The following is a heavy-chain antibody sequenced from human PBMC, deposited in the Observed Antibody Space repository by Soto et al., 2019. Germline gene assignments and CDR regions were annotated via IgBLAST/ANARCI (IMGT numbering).Heavy chain of an antibody. CDR3: GGNSFYYHSYMDV. CDR1: GFAFDNYV. D-gene: IGHD6-13*01. CDR2: ISGSGGST. J-gene: IGHJ6*03. Sequence: PGGSLRLSCAASGFAFDNYVMTWVRQAPGKELEWVSGISGSGGSTYYADSVKGRFAISRDNSKNTLYLQMSSLRVEDTAVYFCGGNSFYYHSYMDVWGKGTTVTVSS. V-gene: IGHV3-23*01.